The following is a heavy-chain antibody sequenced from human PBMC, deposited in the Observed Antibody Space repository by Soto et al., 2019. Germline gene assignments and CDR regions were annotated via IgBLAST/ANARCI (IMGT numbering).Heavy chain of an antibody. J-gene: IGHJ3*02. CDR1: GGSISSGDYY. CDR2: IYYSGST. Sequence: SETLSLTCTVSGGSISSGDYYWSWIRQPPGKGLEWIGYIYYSGSTYYNPSLKSRVTISVDTSKNQFSLKLSSVTAADTAVYYCATEKWGMVLGAIAFGIWGQGTMVTVSS. D-gene: IGHD3-10*01. CDR3: ATEKWGMVLGAIAFGI. V-gene: IGHV4-30-4*01.